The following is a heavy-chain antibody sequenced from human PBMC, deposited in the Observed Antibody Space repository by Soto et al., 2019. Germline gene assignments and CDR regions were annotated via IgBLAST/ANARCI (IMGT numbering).Heavy chain of an antibody. CDR1: GGSISSYY. CDR3: AGMKYSYGYSPFDY. CDR2: IYYSGSN. V-gene: IGHV4-59*01. J-gene: IGHJ4*02. Sequence: ETLPLTWTVAGGSISSYYWTWIRQPPGKGLEWIGYIYYSGSNNYNPSLKSRVTISVDTSKKQFSLKLSSVTAADTAVYYCAGMKYSYGYSPFDYWGQGTLVTVSS. D-gene: IGHD5-18*01.